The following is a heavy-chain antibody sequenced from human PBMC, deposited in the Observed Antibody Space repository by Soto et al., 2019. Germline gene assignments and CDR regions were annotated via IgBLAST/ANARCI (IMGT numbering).Heavy chain of an antibody. J-gene: IGHJ4*02. CDR3: ARTHGKFDF. Sequence: GSLRLSCAASGFTFSDYSMNWVRQAPGKGLQWVSSISSRSSHIYYAESVKGRFTISRDNAKNSLFLQMNSLRAEDTAVYYCARTHGKFDFWGQGTLVTVSS. CDR2: ISSRSSHI. D-gene: IGHD1-26*01. V-gene: IGHV3-21*01. CDR1: GFTFSDYS.